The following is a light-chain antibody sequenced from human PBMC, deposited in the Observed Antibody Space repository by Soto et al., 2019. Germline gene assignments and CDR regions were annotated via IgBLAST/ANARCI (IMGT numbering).Light chain of an antibody. CDR2: SNN. J-gene: IGLJ1*01. CDR3: SLYTTASTYV. CDR1: SSNIGSNY. Sequence: QSVLTQPPSASGTPGQRVTISCSGSSSNIGSNYVYWYQQLPGTAPKLLIYSNNQRPSGVPDRFSGSKSGTSASLAISGLRSEDEADYYCSLYTTASTYVFGTGTKVTVL. V-gene: IGLV1-47*02.